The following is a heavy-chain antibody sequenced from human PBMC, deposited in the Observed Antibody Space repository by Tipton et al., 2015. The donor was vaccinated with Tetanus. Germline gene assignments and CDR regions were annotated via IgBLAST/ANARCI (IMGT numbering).Heavy chain of an antibody. V-gene: IGHV5-51*01. Sequence: QLVQSGAEVKKPGESLKISCKGSGYSFTSYWIGWVRQMPGKGLEWMGIIYPGDSDTRYSTSFQGQVTISAEKSISTAYLQWSSLKASDTAMYYCARHDCRHPPPGGSWGSYPLDYWGQGTLVTVSS. D-gene: IGHD1-26*01. CDR3: ARHDCRHPPPGGSWGSYPLDY. CDR2: IYPGDSDT. CDR1: GYSFTSYW. J-gene: IGHJ4*02.